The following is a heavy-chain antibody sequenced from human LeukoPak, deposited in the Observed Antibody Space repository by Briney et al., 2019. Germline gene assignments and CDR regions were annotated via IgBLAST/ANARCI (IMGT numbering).Heavy chain of an antibody. CDR2: ISSSSSYI. V-gene: IGHV3-21*01. D-gene: IGHD4-11*01. Sequence: GGSLRLSCAASGFTFSSYEMNWVRQAPGKGLEWVSSISSSSSYIYYADSVKGRFTISRDNAKNSLYLQMNSLRTEDTAVYYCARDLAPSNYWGQGTLVTVSS. CDR3: ARDLAPSNY. J-gene: IGHJ4*02. CDR1: GFTFSSYE.